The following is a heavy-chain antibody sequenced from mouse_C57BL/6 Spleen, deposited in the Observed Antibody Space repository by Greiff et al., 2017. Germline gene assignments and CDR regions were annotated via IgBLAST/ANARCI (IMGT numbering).Heavy chain of an antibody. CDR1: GYTFTDYN. CDR2: INPNNGGT. J-gene: IGHJ1*03. CDR3: ARRTTVVATDWYFDV. V-gene: IGHV1-22*01. D-gene: IGHD1-1*01. Sequence: VQLKESGPELVKPGASVKMSCKASGYTFTDYNMHWVKQSHGKSLEWIGYINPNNGGTSYNQKFKGKATLTVNKSSSTAYMELRSLTSEDSAVYYCARRTTVVATDWYFDVWGTGPTVTVST.